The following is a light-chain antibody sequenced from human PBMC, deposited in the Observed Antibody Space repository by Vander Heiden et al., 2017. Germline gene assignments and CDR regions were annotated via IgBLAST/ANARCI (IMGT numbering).Light chain of an antibody. CDR2: AAS. Sequence: IQQTRSPSFLSASVGDRVTITCRASQGISSYLAWYQQRPGKAPKLLIYAASTLQSGVPSRFSGSGSGTEFILTIISLQPEDFATYYCQQLNSYPPFTFGHGTKVDIK. CDR1: QGISSY. J-gene: IGKJ3*01. CDR3: QQLNSYPPFT. V-gene: IGKV1-9*01.